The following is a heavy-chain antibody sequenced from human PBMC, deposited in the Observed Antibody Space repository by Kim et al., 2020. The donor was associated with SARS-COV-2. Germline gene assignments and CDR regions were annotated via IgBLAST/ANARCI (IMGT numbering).Heavy chain of an antibody. J-gene: IGHJ4*02. CDR2: ISSSSSTI. CDR1: GFTFSSYS. CDR3: ARDSARYGGYVVALLKY. V-gene: IGHV3-48*02. Sequence: GGSLRLSCAASGFTFSSYSMNWVRQAPGKGLEWVSYISSSSSTIYYADSVKGRFTISRDNAKNSLYLQMNSLRDEDTAVYYCARDSARYGGYVVALLKYWGQGTLVTVSS. D-gene: IGHD5-12*01.